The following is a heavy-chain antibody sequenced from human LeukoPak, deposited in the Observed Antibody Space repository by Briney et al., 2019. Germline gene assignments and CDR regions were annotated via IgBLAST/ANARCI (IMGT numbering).Heavy chain of an antibody. CDR1: GGSISSGGYY. J-gene: IGHJ4*02. CDR3: ARDNSYGPYFGY. CDR2: IYYSGST. D-gene: IGHD5-18*01. V-gene: IGHV4-31*03. Sequence: ASETLSLTCTVSGGSISSGGYYWSWIRQHPGKGLEWIGYIYYSGSTYYNPSLKSRVTISVDTSKNQFSLKLSSVTAADTAVYYCARDNSYGPYFGYWGQGTLVTVSS.